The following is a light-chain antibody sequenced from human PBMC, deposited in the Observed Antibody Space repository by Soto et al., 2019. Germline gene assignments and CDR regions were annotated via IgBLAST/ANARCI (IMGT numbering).Light chain of an antibody. CDR1: SSDIGNYNH. J-gene: IGLJ2*01. V-gene: IGLV2-18*01. Sequence: QSVLTQPPSVSGAPGQSVTISCTGTSSDIGNYNHVSWYQQPPGTAPKLIVYEVSDRPSGVPDRFSGSKSGNTASLTISGLQAEDEADYYCSLYTNSDTLVFGGGTQLTVL. CDR3: SLYTNSDTLV. CDR2: EVS.